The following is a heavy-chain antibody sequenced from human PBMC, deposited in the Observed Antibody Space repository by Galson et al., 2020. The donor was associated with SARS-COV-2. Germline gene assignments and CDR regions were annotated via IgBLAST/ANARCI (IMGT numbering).Heavy chain of an antibody. Sequence: SQTLSLTCAVYGESFSGDYWSWIRQPPGKGLEWIGDINHSGSTNYNPSLKSRVTMSVDTSKNQFSLKLNSVTAADTAVYYCARGPYYDILTGYKSNGLSMDVWGQGTTVTVSS. V-gene: IGHV4-34*01. J-gene: IGHJ6*02. CDR1: GESFSGDY. CDR2: INHSGST. CDR3: ARGPYYDILTGYKSNGLSMDV. D-gene: IGHD3-9*01.